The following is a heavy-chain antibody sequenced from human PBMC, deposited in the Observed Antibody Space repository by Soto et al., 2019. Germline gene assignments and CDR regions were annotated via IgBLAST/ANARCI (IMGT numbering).Heavy chain of an antibody. CDR2: INHSGST. CDR1: GGSFSGYY. V-gene: IGHV4-34*01. Sequence: QVQLQQWGAGLLKPSETLSLTCAVYGGSFSGYYWSWIRQPPGKGLEWIGEINHSGSTNYNPSLKSRVTISVDTSKNQFSLKLSSVTAADTAVYYCARTHYGSGSYSLDYWGQGTLVTVSS. D-gene: IGHD3-10*01. CDR3: ARTHYGSGSYSLDY. J-gene: IGHJ4*02.